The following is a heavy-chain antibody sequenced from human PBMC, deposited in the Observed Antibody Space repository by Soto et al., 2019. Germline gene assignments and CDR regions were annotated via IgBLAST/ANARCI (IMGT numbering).Heavy chain of an antibody. CDR3: ARENYGDYGY. CDR1: GYTFTTYG. V-gene: IGHV1-18*01. D-gene: IGHD4-17*01. CDR2: ISTYNANT. Sequence: QVQLVQSGAEVKKRGATVKVACKASGYTFTTYGISWVRQAPGEGLEWMGWISTYNANTNYAQKLQGRVTMTTDTSTSTAYMELRSLRSDDTAVYYCARENYGDYGYWGQGTLVTVSS. J-gene: IGHJ4*02.